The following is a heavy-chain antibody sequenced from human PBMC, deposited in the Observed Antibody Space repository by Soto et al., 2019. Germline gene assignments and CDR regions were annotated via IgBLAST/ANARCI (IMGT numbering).Heavy chain of an antibody. CDR2: VSASGLNT. V-gene: IGHV3-23*01. CDR1: GFTFSTYA. Sequence: EVQLLESGGKLVQPGGSLTLSCAASGFTFSTYAMAWVRQDPGKGLEWVSGVSASGLNTDYAYPVKGRFYISRDKSKNRVSLHMNIQRAEDTALYYGAKVRPRRTGGYFFDYRGQGTPVTVSS. CDR3: AKVRPRRTGGYFFDY. D-gene: IGHD5-12*01. J-gene: IGHJ4*02.